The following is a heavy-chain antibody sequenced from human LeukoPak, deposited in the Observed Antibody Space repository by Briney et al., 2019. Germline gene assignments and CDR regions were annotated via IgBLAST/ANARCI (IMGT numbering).Heavy chain of an antibody. D-gene: IGHD3-3*01. Sequence: ASVKVSCTASGYTFTGYYTHWVRQAPEQGLEWMGWINPNSGGTNYAQKFKGRVTMTRDTSISTAYMELSRLRSDDTAVYYYARGFNRIFGVVNDAFDIWGQGTMVTVSS. V-gene: IGHV1-2*02. J-gene: IGHJ3*02. CDR1: GYTFTGYY. CDR2: INPNSGGT. CDR3: ARGFNRIFGVVNDAFDI.